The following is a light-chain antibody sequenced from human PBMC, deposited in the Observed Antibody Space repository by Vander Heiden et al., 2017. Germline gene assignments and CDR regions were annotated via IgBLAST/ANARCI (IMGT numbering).Light chain of an antibody. CDR2: DAS. Sequence: ILMTQSPSTLSASLGDRATITCRASQNVSNELTWYQQKPGQAPRLLIYDASNRDTGVPARFSGSGSGTELTVTISSLQTEDYAVYYCHQEDNCPTTFGQGTKVDIK. J-gene: IGKJ2*01. CDR1: QNVSNE. CDR3: HQEDNCPTT. V-gene: IGKV3-15*01.